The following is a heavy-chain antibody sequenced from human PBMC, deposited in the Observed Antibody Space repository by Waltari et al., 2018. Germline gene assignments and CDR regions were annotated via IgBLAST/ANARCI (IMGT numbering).Heavy chain of an antibody. CDR1: GYTFTGYY. CDR2: SNPNSGGT. J-gene: IGHJ1*01. V-gene: IGHV1-2*06. D-gene: IGHD2-15*01. CDR3: ARDWIGYCSGGSCSTTQYFQH. Sequence: QVQLVQSGAEVKKPGASVKVSCKASGYTFTGYYMHWVRQAPGQGLEWMGRSNPNSGGTNYAQKFQGRVTMTRDTSISTAYMELSRLRSDDTAVYYCARDWIGYCSGGSCSTTQYFQHWGQGTLVTVSS.